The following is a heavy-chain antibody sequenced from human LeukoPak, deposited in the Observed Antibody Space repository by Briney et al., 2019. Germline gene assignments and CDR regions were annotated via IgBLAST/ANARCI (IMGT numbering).Heavy chain of an antibody. CDR1: GFTFISYA. V-gene: IGHV3-21*01. Sequence: GASLRLSCAASGFTFISYAIHWVRQAPGKGLEWVSSISGSSSYKYYADSVKGRFTISRDNAKNSLYLQMNSLRAEDTAVYYCARDFYDTSGYYYHYWGQGTLVTVSS. J-gene: IGHJ4*02. CDR3: ARDFYDTSGYYYHY. CDR2: ISGSSSYK. D-gene: IGHD3-22*01.